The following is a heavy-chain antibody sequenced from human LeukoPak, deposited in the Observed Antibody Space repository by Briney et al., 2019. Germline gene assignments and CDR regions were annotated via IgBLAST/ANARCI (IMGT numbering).Heavy chain of an antibody. CDR3: AKHRGDIVVVVAATFDY. D-gene: IGHD2-15*01. CDR1: GITASNFY. CDR2: ISGSGGST. V-gene: IGHV3-23*01. J-gene: IGHJ4*02. Sequence: GGSLRLSCAASGITASNFYMMWVRQAPGKGLEWVSAISGSGGSTYYADSVKGRFTISRDNSKNTLYLQMNSLRAEDTAVYYCAKHRGDIVVVVAATFDYWGQGTLVTVSS.